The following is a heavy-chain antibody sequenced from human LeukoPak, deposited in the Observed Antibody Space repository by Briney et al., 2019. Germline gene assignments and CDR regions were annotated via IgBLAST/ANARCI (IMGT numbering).Heavy chain of an antibody. CDR3: ARGRGSFGR. J-gene: IGHJ3*01. CDR2: INSDGSST. CDR1: GFTFSSYW. D-gene: IGHD3-10*01. V-gene: IGHV3-74*01. Sequence: GGSLRLSCAASGFTFSSYWMHWVRQAPGKGLVWVSRINSDGSSTSYADSVKGRFTISRDNARKSLSLLMDSLRAEDTACYYCARGRGSFGRWGQGAMVTVSS.